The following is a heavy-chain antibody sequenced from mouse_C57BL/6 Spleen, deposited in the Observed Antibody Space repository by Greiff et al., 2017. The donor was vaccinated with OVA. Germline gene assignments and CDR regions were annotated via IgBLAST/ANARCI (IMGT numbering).Heavy chain of an antibody. V-gene: IGHV6-3*01. D-gene: IGHD4-1*02. Sequence: EVKVEESGGGLVQPGGSMKLSCVASGFTFSNYWMNWVRQSPEKGLEWVAQIRLKSDNYATHYAESVKGRFTISRDDSKSSVYLQMNNLRAEDTGIYYCTATTGTLDDWGQGTTLTVSS. CDR3: TATTGTLDD. J-gene: IGHJ2*01. CDR1: GFTFSNYW. CDR2: IRLKSDNYAT.